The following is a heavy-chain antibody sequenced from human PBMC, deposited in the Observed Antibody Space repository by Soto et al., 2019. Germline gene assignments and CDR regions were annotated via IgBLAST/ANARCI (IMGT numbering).Heavy chain of an antibody. V-gene: IGHV3-30*18. Sequence: QVQLVESGGGVVQPGRSLRLSCAASGFTFSNYGMHWVRQAPGKGPEWVTIMSHDGNNKLYADSVKGRFTISRDNSKRTLYLPMDSLRAEDPAVYYCAKDVYCGSTGCLRNIVHCWGQGTLVTVSS. CDR3: AKDVYCGSTGCLRNIVHC. J-gene: IGHJ4*02. CDR2: MSHDGNNK. CDR1: GFTFSNYG. D-gene: IGHD2-2*01.